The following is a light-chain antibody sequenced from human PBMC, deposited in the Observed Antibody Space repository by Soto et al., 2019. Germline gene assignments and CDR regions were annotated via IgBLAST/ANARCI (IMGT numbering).Light chain of an antibody. CDR2: AAS. CDR3: QQYYSYPLLT. Sequence: IQMTQSPSTLSASTGDRVTITCRAGQGISSYLAWYQQKPGKAPKLLIYAASTLQSGVPSRFSGSGSGTDFTLTISCLQSEDFATYYCQQYYSYPLLTFGGGTKVDIK. CDR1: QGISSY. J-gene: IGKJ4*01. V-gene: IGKV1-8*01.